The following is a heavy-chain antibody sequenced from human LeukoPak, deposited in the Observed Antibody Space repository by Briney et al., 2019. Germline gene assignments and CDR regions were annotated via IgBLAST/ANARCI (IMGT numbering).Heavy chain of an antibody. V-gene: IGHV4-61*02. J-gene: IGHJ3*02. CDR2: IYTSGST. CDR3: ARLGSTSLFGAFDI. D-gene: IGHD2-2*01. Sequence: SETLSLTCTVSGGSISSGSYYWSWIRQPAGKGLEWIGRIYTSGSTNYNPSLKSRVTISVDTSKNQFSLKLSSVTAADTAVYYCARLGSTSLFGAFDIWGQGTMVTVSS. CDR1: GGSISSGSYY.